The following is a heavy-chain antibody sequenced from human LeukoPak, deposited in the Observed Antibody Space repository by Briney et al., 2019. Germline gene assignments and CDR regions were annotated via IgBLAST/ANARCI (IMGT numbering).Heavy chain of an antibody. D-gene: IGHD3-9*01. CDR1: GGSFSGYY. CDR2: INHSGST. Sequence: SETLSLTCAVYGGSFSGYYWSWIRQPPGKGLEWIGEINHSGSTNYNPSLESRVTISVDTSKNQFSLKLSSVTAADTAVYYCARGLGDILTGYQNGPGDYWGQGTLVTVSS. V-gene: IGHV4-34*01. CDR3: ARGLGDILTGYQNGPGDY. J-gene: IGHJ4*02.